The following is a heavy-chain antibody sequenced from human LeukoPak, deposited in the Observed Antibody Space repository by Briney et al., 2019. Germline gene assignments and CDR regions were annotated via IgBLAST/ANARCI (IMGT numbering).Heavy chain of an antibody. CDR2: INPHSGGT. CDR3: ARDNTILRSFDY. J-gene: IGHJ4*02. V-gene: IGHV1-2*02. D-gene: IGHD3-10*01. CDR1: GYTFTGYY. Sequence: ASVKVSCKASGYTFTGYYMHWVRQAPGQGIEWMGWINPHSGGTNYAQKFQGRVTMTRDTSINTVYMELRRLRSDDTAVYHCARDNTILRSFDYWGQGTLVTVSS.